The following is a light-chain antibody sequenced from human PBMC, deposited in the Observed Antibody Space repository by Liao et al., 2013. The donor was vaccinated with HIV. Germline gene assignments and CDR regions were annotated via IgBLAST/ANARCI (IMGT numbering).Light chain of an antibody. CDR3: QLWDKTSDHPWV. CDR1: DIGSLS. V-gene: IGLV3-21*04. Sequence: SYVLTQPPSVSVAPGQTARITCGERDIGSLSVHWYQHKTGQAPVLVISYDSERPSGIPERFSGSNSGNTATLTISTVEPGDEGDYYCQLWDKTSDHPWVFGGGTKLTVL. J-gene: IGLJ3*02. CDR2: YDS.